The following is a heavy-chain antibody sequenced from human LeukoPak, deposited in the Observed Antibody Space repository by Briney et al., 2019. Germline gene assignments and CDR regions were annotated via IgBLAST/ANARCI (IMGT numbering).Heavy chain of an antibody. CDR2: IYTSGST. CDR1: GGSIRSYY. CDR3: VGGTYYGGDY. V-gene: IGHV4-4*07. D-gene: IGHD1-26*01. Sequence: SETLSLTCTVSGGSIRSYYWNWIRRPAGKGLEYIGRIYTSGSTNYNPSLKSRVTMSVDTSKNQFSLKLSSVTAADTAVYYCVGGTYYGGDYWGQGTLVTVSS. J-gene: IGHJ4*02.